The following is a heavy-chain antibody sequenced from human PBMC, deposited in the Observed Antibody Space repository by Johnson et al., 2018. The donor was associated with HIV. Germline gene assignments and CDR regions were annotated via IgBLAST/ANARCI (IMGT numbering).Heavy chain of an antibody. D-gene: IGHD4-11*01. Sequence: VQLVESGGGLIQPGGSLRLSCAASGFTFSSNYMNWVRQAPGKGLEWVSVIYSDGNTYYADSVKGRFTISRDNSKNTLYLQMNSLGEEDTAVYYCAKGLGAEDDAFDSWGQGTMVTVSS. V-gene: IGHV3-53*01. CDR3: AKGLGAEDDAFDS. J-gene: IGHJ3*02. CDR2: IYSDGNT. CDR1: GFTFSSNY.